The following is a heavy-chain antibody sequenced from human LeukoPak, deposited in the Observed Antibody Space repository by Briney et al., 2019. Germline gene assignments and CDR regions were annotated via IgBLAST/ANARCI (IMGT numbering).Heavy chain of an antibody. CDR2: ISWNSGSI. V-gene: IGHV3-9*01. Sequence: PGGSLRLSCAASGFTFDDYAMHWVRQAPGKGLEWVSGISWNSGSIGHADSVKGRFTISRDNAKNTLYLQMNSLRAEDTAVYYCARLRSDANDYWGQGTLVTVSS. CDR1: GFTFDDYA. D-gene: IGHD5-12*01. CDR3: ARLRSDANDY. J-gene: IGHJ4*02.